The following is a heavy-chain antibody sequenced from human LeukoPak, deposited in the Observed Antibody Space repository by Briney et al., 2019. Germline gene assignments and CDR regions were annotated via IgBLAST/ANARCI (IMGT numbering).Heavy chain of an antibody. V-gene: IGHV3-30*03. CDR1: GFTFSSYG. CDR2: ISYDGSNK. CDR3: AGIGSYLGY. Sequence: GGSLRLSCAASGFTFSSYGMHWVRQAPGKGLEWVAVISYDGSNKYYADSVKGRFTISRDNSKNMLYLQMNSLRAEDTAVYYCAGIGSYLGYWGQGTLVTVSS. D-gene: IGHD1-26*01. J-gene: IGHJ4*02.